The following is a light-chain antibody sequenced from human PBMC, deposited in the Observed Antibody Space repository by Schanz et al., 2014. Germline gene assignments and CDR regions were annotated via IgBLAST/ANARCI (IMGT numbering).Light chain of an antibody. Sequence: EIVMTQSPATLSVSPGERATLSCRASQSVSSNVAWYQQKPGQAPRLLFYGASTRATGIPARFSGSGSGTEFTLTISSLQSEDFAVYYCQQYNNWPLFTFGPGTRVDIK. CDR1: QSVSSN. J-gene: IGKJ3*01. V-gene: IGKV3-15*01. CDR3: QQYNNWPLFT. CDR2: GAS.